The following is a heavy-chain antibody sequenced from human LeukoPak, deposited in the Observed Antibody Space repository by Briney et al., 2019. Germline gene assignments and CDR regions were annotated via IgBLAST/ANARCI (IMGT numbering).Heavy chain of an antibody. J-gene: IGHJ4*02. CDR3: AREGVLYQLLGEGYFDY. Sequence: SETLSLTCIVSGGSISRGSYYWNWIRQPAGKGLEWMGRIYNSGTTNYNPSLNSRVTISTDMSKNQISLKPSSVTAAGTAVYYCAREGVLYQLLGEGYFDYWGQGTLVTVSS. V-gene: IGHV4-61*10. CDR1: GGSISRGSYY. D-gene: IGHD2-2*01. CDR2: IYNSGTT.